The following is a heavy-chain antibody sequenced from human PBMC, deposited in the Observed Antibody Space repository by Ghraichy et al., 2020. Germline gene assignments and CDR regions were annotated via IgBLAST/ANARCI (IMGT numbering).Heavy chain of an antibody. D-gene: IGHD2-2*01. CDR2: ISYDGSNK. CDR3: AREPRYCSSTSCYNSKHYYYYGMDV. Sequence: GGSLRLSCAASGFTFSSYAMHWVRQAPGKGLEWVAVISYDGSNKYYADSVKGRFTISRDNSKNTLYLQMNSLRAEDTAVYYCAREPRYCSSTSCYNSKHYYYYGMDVWGQGTTVTVSS. CDR1: GFTFSSYA. J-gene: IGHJ6*02. V-gene: IGHV3-30-3*01.